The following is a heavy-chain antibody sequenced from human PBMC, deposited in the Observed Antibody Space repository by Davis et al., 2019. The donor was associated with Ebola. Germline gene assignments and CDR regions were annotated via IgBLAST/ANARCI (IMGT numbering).Heavy chain of an antibody. CDR2: ISWDGGST. V-gene: IGHV3-43*01. CDR3: AKDHTQRYDFWSGYLDY. Sequence: GGSLRLSCAASGFTFSSYGMHWVRQAPGKGLEWVSLISWDGGSTYYADSVKGRFTISRDNSKNSLYLQMNSLRTEDTALYYCAKDHTQRYDFWSGYLDYWGQGTLVTVSS. D-gene: IGHD3-3*01. CDR1: GFTFSSYG. J-gene: IGHJ4*02.